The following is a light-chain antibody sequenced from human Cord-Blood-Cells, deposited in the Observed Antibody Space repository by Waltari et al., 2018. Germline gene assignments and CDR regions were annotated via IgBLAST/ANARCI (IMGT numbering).Light chain of an antibody. J-gene: IGKJ1*01. CDR2: GAS. CDR1: QSVSSSY. CDR3: QQYGSSP. V-gene: IGKV3-20*01. Sequence: EIVLMQSPGTLSLSPGERATLSCRASQSVSSSYLAWYQQKPGQAPRLLIYGASSRATGIPDRFSGSGSGTDFTLTISRLEPEDFAVYYCQQYGSSPFGQGTKVEIK.